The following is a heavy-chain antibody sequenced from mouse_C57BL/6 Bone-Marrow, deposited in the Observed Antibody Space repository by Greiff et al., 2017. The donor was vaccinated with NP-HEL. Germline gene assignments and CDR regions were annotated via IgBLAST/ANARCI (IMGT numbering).Heavy chain of an antibody. CDR2: IFPGSGST. D-gene: IGHD3-2*02. CDR3: AREEQLRLPAWFAY. V-gene: IGHV1-75*01. Sequence: QVQLQQSGPELVKPGASVKISCKASGYTFTDYYINWVKQRPGQGLEWIGWIFPGSGSTYYNEKFKGKATLTVDKSSSTAYMLLSSLTSEDSAVYFCAREEQLRLPAWFAYWGQGTLVTVSA. CDR1: GYTFTDYY. J-gene: IGHJ3*01.